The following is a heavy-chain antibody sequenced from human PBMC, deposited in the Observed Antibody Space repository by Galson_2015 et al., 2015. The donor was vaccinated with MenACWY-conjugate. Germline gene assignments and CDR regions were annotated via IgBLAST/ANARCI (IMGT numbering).Heavy chain of an antibody. D-gene: IGHD3-3*01. CDR1: GFTFRNYW. Sequence: SLRLSCAASGFTFRNYWMTWVRQAPGKGLEWVASIKKDGSEKYYADSVKGRFTISRDNAKNSLYLQMNSLRAEDTAVYYCARDSTLYEMDVWGQGTTVTVSS. CDR3: ARDSTLYEMDV. CDR2: IKKDGSEK. V-gene: IGHV3-7*01. J-gene: IGHJ6*02.